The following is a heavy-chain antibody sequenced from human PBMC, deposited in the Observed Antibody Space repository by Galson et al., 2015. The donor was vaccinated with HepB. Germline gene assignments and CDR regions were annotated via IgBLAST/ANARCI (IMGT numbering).Heavy chain of an antibody. Sequence: SLRLSCAASDFTFRNYAMHWVRQAPGKGLEWVAIIWFDGSNKFYADTVKGRFTISRDNSKNTLYLQLNSLRAEDTAVYYCARGQQSPHGAFDIWGPGTLVTVSS. CDR3: ARGQQSPHGAFDI. CDR1: DFTFRNYA. J-gene: IGHJ3*02. CDR2: IWFDGSNK. D-gene: IGHD6-13*01. V-gene: IGHV3-33*01.